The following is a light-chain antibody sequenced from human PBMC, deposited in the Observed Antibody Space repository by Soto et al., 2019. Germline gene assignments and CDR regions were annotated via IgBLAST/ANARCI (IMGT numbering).Light chain of an antibody. Sequence: DIQMTQSPSSLSASVGDRVTITCRAGQDINIYLAWYQQKTGKVPKLLISDASTLQSGVPARFSGSGSGTDFNLTISSLQPEDLAMYYCQQYGGAPLTFGEGTKVEIK. V-gene: IGKV1-27*01. J-gene: IGKJ4*02. CDR3: QQYGGAPLT. CDR2: DAS. CDR1: QDINIY.